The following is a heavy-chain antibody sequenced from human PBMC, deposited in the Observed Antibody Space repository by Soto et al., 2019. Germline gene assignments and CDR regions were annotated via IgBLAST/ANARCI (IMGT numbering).Heavy chain of an antibody. CDR3: ARKGGPGYGSSFGMDV. J-gene: IGHJ6*02. Sequence: QVQLVQSGAEVKKPGASVKVSCKASGYTFSGYDMHWVRQAPGQGLEWMGWINPNSGGTNYAQKFQGRVTMTRDTSISTAYMELSRLRSDDTAVYYCARKGGPGYGSSFGMDVWGQGTTVTVSS. CDR2: INPNSGGT. CDR1: GYTFSGYD. V-gene: IGHV1-2*02. D-gene: IGHD6-6*01.